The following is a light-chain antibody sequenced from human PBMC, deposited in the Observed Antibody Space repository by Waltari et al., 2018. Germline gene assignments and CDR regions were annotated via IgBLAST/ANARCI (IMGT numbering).Light chain of an antibody. CDR2: EVS. J-gene: IGLJ2*01. V-gene: IGLV2-8*01. CDR3: SSYAGSNDVA. Sequence: QSALTQPPSASGPPGPSVPISCTGTSSDVGVDNSVSWYQQHPGKAPKLMIYEVSKRPSGVPDRFSGSKSGNTASLTVSGLQAEDEADYYCSSYAGSNDVAFGGGTKLSVL. CDR1: SSDVGVDNS.